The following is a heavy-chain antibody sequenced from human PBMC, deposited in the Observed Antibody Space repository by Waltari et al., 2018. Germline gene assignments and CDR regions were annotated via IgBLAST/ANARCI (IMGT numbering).Heavy chain of an antibody. CDR2: IIRSGSAI. CDR1: GFTFNSSE. J-gene: IGHJ4*02. Sequence: EVQLVESGGGLVQPGGSLRLSCVASGFTFNSSEMNWVRQTPGKGLEWVSYIIRSGSAIYYPDSVKGRFTISRDNAKNSLYLQMHSLRAEDTAIYYCVSVYCGADCSPDYWGQGTLVTVSS. V-gene: IGHV3-48*03. CDR3: VSVYCGADCSPDY. D-gene: IGHD2-21*02.